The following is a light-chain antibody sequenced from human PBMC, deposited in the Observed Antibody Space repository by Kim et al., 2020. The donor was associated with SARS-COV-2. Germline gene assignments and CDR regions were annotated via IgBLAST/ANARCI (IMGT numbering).Light chain of an antibody. Sequence: QSALTQPRSVSGSPGQSVTISCTGTSSEYVSWYQQHPGQAPKLIIYDVTERPSGVPDRFSCSESGNTASLTISGLQPEDEADYYCCSYAGSYYWVFGGGTQLTV. CDR3: CSYAGSYYWV. J-gene: IGLJ3*02. V-gene: IGLV2-11*01. CDR2: DVT. CDR1: SSEY.